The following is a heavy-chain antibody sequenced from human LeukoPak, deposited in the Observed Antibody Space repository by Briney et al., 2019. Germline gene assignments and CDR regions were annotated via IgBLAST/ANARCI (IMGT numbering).Heavy chain of an antibody. V-gene: IGHV3-66*01. D-gene: IGHD1-14*01. CDR3: ATDLRGYYGMDV. Sequence: PGGSLRLSCAASGFTVSSNYMSWVRQAPGKGLEWVSVIYSDGTTYYADSVKGRFTISRDSSKNTLYLQMNSLRAEDTAVYYCATDLRGYYGMDVWGQGTTVTVSS. CDR1: GFTVSSNY. J-gene: IGHJ6*02. CDR2: IYSDGTT.